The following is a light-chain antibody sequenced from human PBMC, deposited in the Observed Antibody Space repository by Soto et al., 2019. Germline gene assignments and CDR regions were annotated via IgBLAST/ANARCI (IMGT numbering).Light chain of an antibody. Sequence: EVVLTQSPGTLSLSPGERATLSCRASQGISSSYLAWYQQKPGQGPRLLLFATSNRATGIPDRFSGSGSGTDFTLTISRLEPEDFAVYYCQQYSSSPSFGQGTRLDIK. CDR2: ATS. V-gene: IGKV3-20*01. CDR3: QQYSSSPS. J-gene: IGKJ5*01. CDR1: QGISSSY.